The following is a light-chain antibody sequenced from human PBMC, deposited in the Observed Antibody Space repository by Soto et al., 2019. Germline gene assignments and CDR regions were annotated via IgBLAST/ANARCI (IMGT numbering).Light chain of an antibody. J-gene: IGLJ2*01. CDR2: EFS. CDR3: SSYTRNSTLV. Sequence: QSALTQPASVSGSPGQSITISCTGTSSDVGGYNYVSWYQQHPGKAPKLMIYEFSNRPSGVSNRFPGSQSGNTASLTISGLQAEDEADYYCSSYTRNSTLVFGGGTQLTVL. V-gene: IGLV2-14*01. CDR1: SSDVGGYNY.